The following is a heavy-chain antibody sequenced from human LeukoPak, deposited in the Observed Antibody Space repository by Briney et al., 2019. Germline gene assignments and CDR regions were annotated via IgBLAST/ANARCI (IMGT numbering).Heavy chain of an antibody. D-gene: IGHD1-26*01. CDR3: ARGYALYSGRYIDFDY. CDR2: INPNNGGT. CDR1: GYTFTSYC. V-gene: IGHV1-2*02. J-gene: IGHJ4*02. Sequence: ASVKVSCKASGYTFTSYCMHWVRQAPGQGLEWMGWINPNNGGTNYAQKFQGRVTMTRDTSISTAYMELSRLRSDDTAVYYCARGYALYSGRYIDFDYWGQGTLVTVSS.